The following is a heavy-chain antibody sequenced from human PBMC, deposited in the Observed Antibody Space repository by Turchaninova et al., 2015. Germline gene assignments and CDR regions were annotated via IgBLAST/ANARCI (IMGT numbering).Heavy chain of an antibody. CDR3: ARDIIGALWY. CDR1: VLIFSMFG. V-gene: IGHV3-48*01. Sequence: WVEVGGSWGLSCVGSVLIFSMFGMVGVPRTPGKGLEWISYISNRGTDIHYADSVRGRVTVSRDNAKNSLYLQMNSLRAEDTGVYYCARDIIGALWYWGQGTLVTVSS. D-gene: IGHD1-26*01. J-gene: IGHJ4*02. CDR2: ISNRGTDI.